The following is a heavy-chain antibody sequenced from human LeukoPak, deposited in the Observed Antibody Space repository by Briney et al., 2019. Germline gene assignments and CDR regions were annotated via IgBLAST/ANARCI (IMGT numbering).Heavy chain of an antibody. Sequence: SVKVSCKASVGTFSSYAISWVRQAPGQGLEWMGGIIPIFGTANYAQKFQGRVTVTTDESTSTAYMELSSLRSEDTAVYYCAREGRWLRTNPYFDYWGQGTLVTVSS. V-gene: IGHV1-69*05. D-gene: IGHD5-24*01. CDR2: IIPIFGTA. CDR1: VGTFSSYA. J-gene: IGHJ4*02. CDR3: AREGRWLRTNPYFDY.